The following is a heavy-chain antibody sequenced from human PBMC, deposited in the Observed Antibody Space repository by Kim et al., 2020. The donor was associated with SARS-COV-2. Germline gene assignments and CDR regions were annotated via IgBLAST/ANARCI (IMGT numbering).Heavy chain of an antibody. CDR1: GFTFSDFA. J-gene: IGHJ5*02. D-gene: IGHD6-19*01. Sequence: GGSLRLSCAASGFTFSDFALHWVRQAPGNGLEWVAVVSSDGSHKYADSVRGRFTITRDNSKNTVFLQMSSLGSDDTAVYFCARDGIAVAGPRGWFDPWGQASPVTVSA. CDR2: VSSDGSHK. V-gene: IGHV3-30*04. CDR3: ARDGIAVAGPRGWFDP.